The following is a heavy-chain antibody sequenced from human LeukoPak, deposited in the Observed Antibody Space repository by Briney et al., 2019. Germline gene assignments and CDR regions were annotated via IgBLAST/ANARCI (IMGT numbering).Heavy chain of an antibody. CDR3: AKVSSGWYWNYFDY. D-gene: IGHD6-19*01. V-gene: IGHV3-23*01. CDR1: GLSFSSHW. Sequence: GGSLRLSCAASGLSFSSHWMSWIRQAPGKGLEWVSSISGTGGSTYYADSVKGRFTISRDNSKNTLYLQMNSLRAEDTALYYCAKVSSGWYWNYFDYWGQGTLVTVSS. CDR2: ISGTGGST. J-gene: IGHJ4*02.